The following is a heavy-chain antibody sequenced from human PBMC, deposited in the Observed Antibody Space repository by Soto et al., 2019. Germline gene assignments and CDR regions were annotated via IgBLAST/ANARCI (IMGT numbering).Heavy chain of an antibody. Sequence: EVQLLESGGGLVQPGGSLRLSCAASGFTFSSYAMSWVRQAPGKGLEWVSAICGSGGSTYYADSVKGRFTISRDNSKNTLYLQMNSLRAEDTAVYYCAKGGFWSDYYYYGMDVWGQGTTVTVSS. CDR1: GFTFSSYA. J-gene: IGHJ6*02. D-gene: IGHD3-3*01. CDR2: ICGSGGST. CDR3: AKGGFWSDYYYYGMDV. V-gene: IGHV3-23*01.